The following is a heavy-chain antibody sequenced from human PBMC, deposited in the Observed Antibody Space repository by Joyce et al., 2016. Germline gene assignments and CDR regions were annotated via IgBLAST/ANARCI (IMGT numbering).Heavy chain of an antibody. V-gene: IGHV4-61*01. CDR3: ARDPWDILTAN. CDR1: VGSVSSGLYY. Sequence: QVQLQESGPGLVKPSETLSPTCTVSVGSVSSGLYYWTWIRQPPGKGLEWIGYIYYSGSTKYNPALKSRVTISLDTSKNQFSLKVSSVTAADTAIYYCARDPWDILTANWGQGTLVTVSS. D-gene: IGHD3-9*01. CDR2: IYYSGST. J-gene: IGHJ4*02.